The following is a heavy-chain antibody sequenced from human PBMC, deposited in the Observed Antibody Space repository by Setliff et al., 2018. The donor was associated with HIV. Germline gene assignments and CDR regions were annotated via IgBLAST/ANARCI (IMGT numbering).Heavy chain of an antibody. CDR1: GGSISSYY. CDR2: IYYSGTT. Sequence: PSETLSLTCTVSGGSISSYYWSWIRQPPGKGLEWIGYIYYSGTTNYNPSLKSRVTISVDTSKNEFSPKLTSVTAADTAVYYCARDKEGATHAYDIWGQGTMVTVSS. V-gene: IGHV4-59*12. D-gene: IGHD1-26*01. J-gene: IGHJ3*02. CDR3: ARDKEGATHAYDI.